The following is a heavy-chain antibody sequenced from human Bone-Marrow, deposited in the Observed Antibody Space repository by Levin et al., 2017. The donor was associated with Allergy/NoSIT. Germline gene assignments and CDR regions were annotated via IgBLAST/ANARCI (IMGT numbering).Heavy chain of an antibody. V-gene: IGHV1-18*01. Sequence: ASVKVSCKASGYTFSKFGISWVRQAPGQGLEWMGWISGYNGNTNYAQNFQGRVTMTTDTSTSTAYMELRSLRSDDTAVYYCARDQFWFDPWGQGTLVTVSP. CDR1: GYTFSKFG. J-gene: IGHJ5*02. CDR3: ARDQFWFDP. CDR2: ISGYNGNT.